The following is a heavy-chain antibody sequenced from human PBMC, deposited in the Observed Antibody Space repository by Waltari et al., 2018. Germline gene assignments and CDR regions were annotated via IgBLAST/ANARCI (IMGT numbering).Heavy chain of an antibody. CDR2: IRYDGSNK. D-gene: IGHD6-6*01. J-gene: IGHJ3*02. CDR1: GFTFSSYG. CDR3: AKDGARHAFDI. V-gene: IGHV3-30*02. Sequence: QVQLVESGGGVVQPGGYLRLSCAASGFTFSSYGMHWVRQAPGKGLEWVAFIRYDGSNKYYADSVKGRFTISRDNSKNTLYLQMNSLRAEDTAVYYCAKDGARHAFDIWGQGTMVTVSS.